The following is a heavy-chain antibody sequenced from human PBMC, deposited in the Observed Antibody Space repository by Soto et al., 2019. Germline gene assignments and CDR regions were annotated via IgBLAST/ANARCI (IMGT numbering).Heavy chain of an antibody. V-gene: IGHV1-18*01. Sequence: QVQLVQSGAEVKKPGDSVKVSCKASGYTFGHFYITWVRQAPGQWLEWMGAISPHNRNTNYAEKFRGRVTMTTDTSTTTAYMELRSLRSDDTAVYYCARDEGGYDILTGYYKAHHFDQWGQGALVTVSS. CDR3: ARDEGGYDILTGYYKAHHFDQ. D-gene: IGHD3-9*01. CDR1: GYTFGHFY. CDR2: ISPHNRNT. J-gene: IGHJ4*02.